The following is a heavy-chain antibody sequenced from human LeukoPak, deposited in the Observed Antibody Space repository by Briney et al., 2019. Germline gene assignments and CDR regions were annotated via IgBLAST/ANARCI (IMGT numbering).Heavy chain of an antibody. CDR3: ARDAGRGSSGYYGVDY. CDR2: IYYSGST. V-gene: IGHV4-59*12. D-gene: IGHD3-22*01. J-gene: IGHJ4*02. CDR1: GGSISSYY. Sequence: PSETLSLTCTVSGGSISSYYWSWIRQPPGKGLEWIGYIYYSGSTNYNPSLKSRVTISVDTSKNQFSLKLSSVTAADTAVYYCARDAGRGSSGYYGVDYWGQGTLVTVSS.